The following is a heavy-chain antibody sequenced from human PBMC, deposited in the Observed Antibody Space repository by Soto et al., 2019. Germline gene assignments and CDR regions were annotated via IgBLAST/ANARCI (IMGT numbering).Heavy chain of an antibody. CDR1: GYTFTSYD. J-gene: IGHJ6*03. D-gene: IGHD3-3*01. CDR2: MNPNSGNT. V-gene: IGHV1-8*01. CDR3: ARGPEYYDFWSGYHQAHYYYMDV. Sequence: ASVKVSCKASGYTFTSYDINWVRQATGQGLEWMGWMNPNSGNTGYAQKFQGRVTMTRNTSISTAYMELSSLGSEDTAVYYCARGPEYYDFWSGYHQAHYYYMDVWGKGTTVTVSS.